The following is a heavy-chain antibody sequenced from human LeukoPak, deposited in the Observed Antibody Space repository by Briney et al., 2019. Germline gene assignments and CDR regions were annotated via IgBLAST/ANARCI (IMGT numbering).Heavy chain of an antibody. CDR1: GGSISSYY. Sequence: SETLSLTCTVSGGSISSYYWSWIRQPPGKGLEWIGYIYYSGSTNYNPSLKSRVTISVDTSKNQFSLKLSSVTAADTAVYYCARDYYDYGDYLEWYFDLWGRGTLATVSS. J-gene: IGHJ2*01. CDR2: IYYSGST. V-gene: IGHV4-59*01. CDR3: ARDYYDYGDYLEWYFDL. D-gene: IGHD4-17*01.